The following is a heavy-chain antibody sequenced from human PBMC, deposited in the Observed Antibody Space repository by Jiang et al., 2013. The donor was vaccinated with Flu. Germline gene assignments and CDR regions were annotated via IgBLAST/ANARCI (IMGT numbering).Heavy chain of an antibody. CDR2: INPSGGST. V-gene: IGHV1-46*01. J-gene: IGHJ4*02. CDR3: ARDRDLAARLQGVFDY. Sequence: VQLLESGAEVKKSGASVKVSCKASGYTFTSYYMHWVRQAPGQGLEWMGIINPSGGSTSYAQKFQGRVTMTRDTSTSTVYMELSSLRSEDTAVYYCARDRDLAARLQGVFDYWGQGTLVTVSS. CDR1: GYTFTSYY. D-gene: IGHD6-6*01.